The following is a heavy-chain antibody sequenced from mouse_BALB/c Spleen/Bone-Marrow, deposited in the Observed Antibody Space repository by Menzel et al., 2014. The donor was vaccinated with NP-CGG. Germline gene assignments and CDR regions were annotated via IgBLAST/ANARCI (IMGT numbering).Heavy chain of an antibody. CDR1: GYTFTSYD. V-gene: IGHV1S56*01. D-gene: IGHD2-1*01. J-gene: IGHJ4*01. CDR2: IYPGDGST. Sequence: VQLQQSGPELVKPGDLVRISCKASGYTFTSYDINWVKQRPGQGLEWIGWIYPGDGSTKYNEKFKGKATLTADKSSSTAYMQLSSLTSENSAVYFCTRGGYGNYVGYGMDYWGQGTPVTVSS. CDR3: TRGGYGNYVGYGMDY.